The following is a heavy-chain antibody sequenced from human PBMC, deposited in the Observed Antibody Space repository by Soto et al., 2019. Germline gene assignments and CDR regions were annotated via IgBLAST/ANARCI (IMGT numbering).Heavy chain of an antibody. V-gene: IGHV1-69*12. CDR2: IIPIFGTA. J-gene: IGHJ4*02. Sequence: QVQLVQSGAEVKKPGSSVKVSCKASGGTFSSYAISWVRQAPGQGLEWMGGIIPIFGTANYAQKFQGRVTIAADESTSTAYMELSSLRSEDTAVYYCELIVVVTSFFPSYDYWGQGTLVTVSS. CDR1: GGTFSSYA. D-gene: IGHD2-21*02. CDR3: ELIVVVTSFFPSYDY.